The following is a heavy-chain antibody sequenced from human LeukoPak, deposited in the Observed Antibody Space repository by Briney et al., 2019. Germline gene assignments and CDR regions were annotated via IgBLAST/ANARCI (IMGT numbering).Heavy chain of an antibody. CDR3: ARHRVGRDSWYSYYYYGIDV. CDR2: ISAYNGNT. CDR1: GYTFTSYG. V-gene: IGHV1-18*01. Sequence: ASVKVSCKASGYTFTSYGISWVRQAPGQGLEWMGWISAYNGNTNYAQKLQGRVTMTTDTSTSTAYMELRSLRSDDTAVYYCARHRVGRDSWYSYYYYGIDVWGQGTTVTVSS. D-gene: IGHD6-13*01. J-gene: IGHJ6*02.